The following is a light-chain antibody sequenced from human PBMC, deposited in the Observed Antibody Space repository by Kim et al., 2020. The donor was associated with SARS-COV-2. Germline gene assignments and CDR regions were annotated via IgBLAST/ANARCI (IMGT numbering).Light chain of an antibody. Sequence: VSPGERAALSCRASQSVSSYLAWYQQKPGQGPRLLIYGAATRATGIPARFSGSGSGTEFTLTISSLQSEDFAVYYCQQYDDWPRTCGQGAKVDIK. J-gene: IGKJ1*01. CDR2: GAA. V-gene: IGKV3-15*01. CDR1: QSVSSY. CDR3: QQYDDWPRT.